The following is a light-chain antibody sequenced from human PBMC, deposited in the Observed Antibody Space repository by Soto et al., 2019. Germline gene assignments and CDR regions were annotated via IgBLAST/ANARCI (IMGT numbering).Light chain of an antibody. V-gene: IGLV2-11*01. CDR2: DVN. CDR1: SSDVGAYNY. CDR3: GSCAGASSTGGVRV. Sequence: QSALTQPRSVSGSPGHSVTISCTGTSSDVGAYNYVSWYQQHPGQAPKLMIYDVNRRPSGVPDRFSGSKSGNTASLTISGLQAEDEADYDCGSCAGASSTGGVRVFGGGTKLTVL. J-gene: IGLJ3*02.